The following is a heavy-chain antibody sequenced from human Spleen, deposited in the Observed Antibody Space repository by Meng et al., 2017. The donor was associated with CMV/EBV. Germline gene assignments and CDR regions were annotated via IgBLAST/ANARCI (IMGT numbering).Heavy chain of an antibody. Sequence: LSLTCAASEFSFSSYGMSWVRQAPGEGLEWVSAISGSGDVTYYRDSVKGRFTISRDNSKNTLYLQMNSLRVEDTAVYYCAKNLKYYYDSSGHDPSAWWGQGTLVTVSS. CDR2: ISGSGDVT. D-gene: IGHD3-22*01. CDR3: AKNLKYYYDSSGHDPSAW. V-gene: IGHV3-23*01. J-gene: IGHJ4*02. CDR1: EFSFSSYG.